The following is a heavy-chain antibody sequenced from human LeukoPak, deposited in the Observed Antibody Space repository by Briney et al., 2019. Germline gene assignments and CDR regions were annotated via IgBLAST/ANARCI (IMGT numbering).Heavy chain of an antibody. J-gene: IGHJ3*02. V-gene: IGHV3-21*01. D-gene: IGHD2-2*01. CDR3: ARGPQLLRGNDAFDI. CDR1: GFTFSSYS. Sequence: GGSLRLSCAASGFTFSSYSMNWVRQAPGKGLEWVSSISSSSSYIYYADSVKGRFTISRDNAKNSLYLQMSSLRAEDTAVYYCARGPQLLRGNDAFDIWGQGTMVTVSS. CDR2: ISSSSSYI.